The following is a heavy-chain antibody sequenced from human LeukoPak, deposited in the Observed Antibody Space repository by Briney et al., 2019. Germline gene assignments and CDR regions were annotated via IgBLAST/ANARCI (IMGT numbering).Heavy chain of an antibody. CDR2: ISYDGNIK. Sequence: PGGSLRLSCAASGFSFTSYNFHWVRQAPGKGLQWLGFISYDGNIKYDDSVKGRFTISRDNSKNTLYLQMNSLRAEDTAVYYCVEGYCTNGVCATSVEFDYWGQGTLVTVSS. CDR1: GFSFTSYN. CDR3: VEGYCTNGVCATSVEFDY. V-gene: IGHV3-30*03. J-gene: IGHJ4*02. D-gene: IGHD2-8*01.